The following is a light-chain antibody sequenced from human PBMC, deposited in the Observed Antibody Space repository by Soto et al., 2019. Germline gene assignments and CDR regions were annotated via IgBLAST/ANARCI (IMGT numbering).Light chain of an antibody. CDR1: QTINHY. Sequence: DIHMTQSPSSLSASVGYRVTFTCRADQTINHYLNWYQQRPGKAPKLLIFAASSLQSGVPSRFSGSGYGTDFNLTITTLQTEDFATYYCEQYYSTPPTFGQGTKVDIK. CDR3: EQYYSTPPT. V-gene: IGKV1-39*01. CDR2: AAS. J-gene: IGKJ1*01.